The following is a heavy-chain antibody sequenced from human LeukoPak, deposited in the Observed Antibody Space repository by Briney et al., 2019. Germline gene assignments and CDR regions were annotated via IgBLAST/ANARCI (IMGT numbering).Heavy chain of an antibody. CDR3: ARRGATTDY. J-gene: IGHJ4*02. Sequence: GGSLRLSCAASGFTFSSYAMHWVRQAPGKGLEYVSAISSNGGSTYYANSVKGRFTISRDNSKNTLYLQMSSLRAEDMAVYYCARRGATTDYWGQGTLVTVSS. V-gene: IGHV3-64*01. D-gene: IGHD1-26*01. CDR2: ISSNGGST. CDR1: GFTFSSYA.